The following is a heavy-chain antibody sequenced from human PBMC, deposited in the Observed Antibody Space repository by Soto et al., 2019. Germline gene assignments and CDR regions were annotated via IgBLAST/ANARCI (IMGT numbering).Heavy chain of an antibody. J-gene: IGHJ6*02. CDR3: ANMEGPPPSSYAMDV. Sequence: SGGSLRLSCRASGFPFSNFGMSWVRQAPGKGLDWVSGSIGSGGSKYYSASVKGRFTISRDNSKNTLCLQMXTRRVEDTAVYYSANMEGPPPSSYAMDVRGQG. V-gene: IGHV3-23*01. CDR1: GFPFSNFG. CDR2: SIGSGGSK. D-gene: IGHD3-10*01.